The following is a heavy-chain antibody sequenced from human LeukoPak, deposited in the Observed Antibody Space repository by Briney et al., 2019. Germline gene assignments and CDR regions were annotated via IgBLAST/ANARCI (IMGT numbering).Heavy chain of an antibody. D-gene: IGHD3-10*01. J-gene: IGHJ1*01. V-gene: IGHV3-15*01. CDR1: GFTFSYAC. CDR2: IKSKTDGGTT. CDR3: TADAVFYGSGSYLRGFQH. Sequence: GGSLRLSCAASGFTFSYACMSWVRQAPGKGLEWVGRIKSKTDGGTTDYAARVKGRFTISRDDSKKTLYLQMNSLKTEDTGVYYCTADAVFYGSGSYLRGFQHWGQGTLVIVSS.